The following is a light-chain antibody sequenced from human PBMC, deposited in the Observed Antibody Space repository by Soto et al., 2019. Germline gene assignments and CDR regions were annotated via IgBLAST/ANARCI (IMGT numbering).Light chain of an antibody. J-gene: IGKJ1*01. CDR3: QQFAISTT. CDR1: HNTEMW. V-gene: IGKV1-5*01. Sequence: GDRVTITCRASHNTEMWMAWYQQKPAKAPSLLIFDASTLHSGVPSRFSGSGSGTDFTLTISSLQPDDFATCYCQQFAISTTFGQGTKVEVK. CDR2: DAS.